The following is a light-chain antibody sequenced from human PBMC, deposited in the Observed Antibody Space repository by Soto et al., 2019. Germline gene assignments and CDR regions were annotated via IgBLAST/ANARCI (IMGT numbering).Light chain of an antibody. Sequence: QSALTQPASVSGSPGQSITISCTGTSSDVGGYNYVSWYQQHPGKAPKLMIYEVSDRPSGVSNRFSGSKSGNTASLTISGLQTEDEADYYCNSYTSSSTCVFGGGTKLTAL. CDR1: SSDVGGYNY. CDR2: EVS. CDR3: NSYTSSSTCV. J-gene: IGLJ3*02. V-gene: IGLV2-14*01.